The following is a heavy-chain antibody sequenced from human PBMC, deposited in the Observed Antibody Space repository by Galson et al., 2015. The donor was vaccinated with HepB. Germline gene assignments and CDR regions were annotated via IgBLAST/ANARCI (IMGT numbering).Heavy chain of an antibody. V-gene: IGHV3-23*01. Sequence: SLRLSCAASGLTFAGFAMSWVRQAPGKGLEWVSTISATGDNTYYADSVKGRFTISRDNSKNTLYLQMDSLRAEDTAVYYCAKFGDFWSGYYFFMDVWGKGTTVTVSS. J-gene: IGHJ6*04. D-gene: IGHD3-3*01. CDR2: ISATGDNT. CDR1: GLTFAGFA. CDR3: AKFGDFWSGYYFFMDV.